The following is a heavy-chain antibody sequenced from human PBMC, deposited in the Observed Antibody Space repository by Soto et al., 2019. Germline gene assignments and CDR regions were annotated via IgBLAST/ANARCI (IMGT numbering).Heavy chain of an antibody. V-gene: IGHV6-1*01. Sequence: SPTLSLTCAISGESVSSNSAAWNWISQSPSRGLEWLGRTYYRSKWYNDYAVSVKSRITINPDTSKNQFSLQLNSVTPEDTAVYYCAREITIFGNRYYYYYGMDVWGQGTTVTVSS. CDR2: TYYRSKWYN. CDR3: AREITIFGNRYYYYYGMDV. CDR1: GESVSSNSAA. D-gene: IGHD3-3*01. J-gene: IGHJ6*02.